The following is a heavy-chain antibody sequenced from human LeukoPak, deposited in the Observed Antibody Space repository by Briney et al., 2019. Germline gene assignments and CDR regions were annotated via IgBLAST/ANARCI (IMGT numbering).Heavy chain of an antibody. CDR1: GCSVSSDD. CDR2: VYYNGNT. CDR3: ARAPTSAAGPYIDY. Sequence: SETLCLTCTASGCSVSSDDWSWVRQPPGKGLEWVGDVYYNGNTNYNPFLKSRVTMSVDTSKNQFSLKLSSVTAADTAIYYCARAPTSAAGPYIDYWGQGTLVTVSS. D-gene: IGHD6-13*01. J-gene: IGHJ4*02. V-gene: IGHV4-59*02.